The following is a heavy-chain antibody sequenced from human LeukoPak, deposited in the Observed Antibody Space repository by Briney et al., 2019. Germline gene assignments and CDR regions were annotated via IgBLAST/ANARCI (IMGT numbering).Heavy chain of an antibody. CDR1: GFTLSDYA. V-gene: IGHV3-74*01. J-gene: IGHJ4*02. Sequence: GGSLRLSCAASGFTLSDYAMYWVRQAPGKGLVWVPRFTADGSSTIHADSVMGRFTVSRDIAKNTLYLQMYSLRAEDTAVYYCARAQMGTPTDCWGQGTLVTVSS. CDR2: FTADGSST. D-gene: IGHD1-14*01. CDR3: ARAQMGTPTDC.